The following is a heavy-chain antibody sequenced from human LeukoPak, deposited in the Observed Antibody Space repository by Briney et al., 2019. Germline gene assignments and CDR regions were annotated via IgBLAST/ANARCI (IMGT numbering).Heavy chain of an antibody. CDR1: GGSISSYY. CDR2: IYYSGST. CDR3: AAYYYDSSGLASDAFDI. V-gene: IGHV4-59*01. D-gene: IGHD3-22*01. Sequence: PSETLSLTCTVSGGSISSYYWSWIRQPPGKGLEWIGYIYYSGSTNYNPSLKSRVTISVDTSKNQFSLKLSSVTAADTAVYYCAAYYYDSSGLASDAFDIWGQGTMVTVSS. J-gene: IGHJ3*02.